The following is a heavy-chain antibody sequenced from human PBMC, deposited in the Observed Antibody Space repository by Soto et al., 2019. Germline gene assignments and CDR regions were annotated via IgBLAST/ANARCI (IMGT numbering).Heavy chain of an antibody. Sequence: SETLSLTCTVSGGSISTYYWSWIRQPPGQGLEWIGYIYYGGSTNRNPSLNSRVTFSVDTSKNQISLRLSSVTAADTAVYYCARSGNSNGLVFDYWGRGTLVTVYS. CDR3: ARSGNSNGLVFDY. D-gene: IGHD5-18*01. CDR1: GGSISTYY. CDR2: IYYGGST. V-gene: IGHV4-59*01. J-gene: IGHJ4*02.